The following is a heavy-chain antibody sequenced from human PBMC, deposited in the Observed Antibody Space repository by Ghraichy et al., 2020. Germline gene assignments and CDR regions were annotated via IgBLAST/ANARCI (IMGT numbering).Heavy chain of an antibody. J-gene: IGHJ6*02. V-gene: IGHV4-59*01. D-gene: IGHD6-6*01. Sequence: SENLSLTCTVSGGSFSNYYWSWIRQSPGKGLEWIGYIYQSGNTNYNPSLQSRVAISLDTSKTQFSLTLNSVTAADAAVYYCATGSSHSTNFYYYGMDVWGQGTTVTVSS. CDR1: GGSFSNYY. CDR2: IYQSGNT. CDR3: ATGSSHSTNFYYYGMDV.